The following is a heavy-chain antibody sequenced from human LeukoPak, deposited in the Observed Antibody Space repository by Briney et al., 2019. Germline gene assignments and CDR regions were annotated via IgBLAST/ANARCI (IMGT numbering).Heavy chain of an antibody. V-gene: IGHV3-23*01. CDR3: AKDISLAVTTVLDY. J-gene: IGHJ4*02. Sequence: GGTLRLSCAASGFTFSSYGMSWVRQAPGEGLEWVSAISDSGGSTYYTDPVKGRFTISRDNSKNTLYLQMNSLRAEDTALYYCAKDISLAVTTVLDYWGQGTLVTVSS. CDR2: ISDSGGST. CDR1: GFTFSSYG. D-gene: IGHD4-17*01.